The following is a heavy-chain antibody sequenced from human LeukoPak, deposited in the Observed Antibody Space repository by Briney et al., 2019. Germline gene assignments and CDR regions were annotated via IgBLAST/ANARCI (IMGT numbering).Heavy chain of an antibody. Sequence: SSVKVSCKASGGTFSSYAISWVRQAPGQGLEWIGRIIPIFGTANYAQKFQGRVTITTDESTSTAYMELSSLRSEDTAVYYCARYCRSTSCYGSRFDPWGQGTLVTVSS. CDR1: GGTFSSYA. V-gene: IGHV1-69*05. J-gene: IGHJ5*02. CDR2: IIPIFGTA. CDR3: ARYCRSTSCYGSRFDP. D-gene: IGHD2-2*01.